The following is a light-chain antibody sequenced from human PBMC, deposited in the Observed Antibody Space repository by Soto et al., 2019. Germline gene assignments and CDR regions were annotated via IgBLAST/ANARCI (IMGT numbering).Light chain of an antibody. CDR2: GAS. CDR3: QQYNSWSPIT. Sequence: EIVLTQSPGTLSLSPGERATLSCRASESLSSAYLAWYQQKPGQAPRLLLYGASTRATGIPDRFSGSGSGTEFTLTISSLQSEDFAVYYCQQYNSWSPITFGQGTRLEIK. J-gene: IGKJ5*01. CDR1: ESLSSAY. V-gene: IGKV3-20*01.